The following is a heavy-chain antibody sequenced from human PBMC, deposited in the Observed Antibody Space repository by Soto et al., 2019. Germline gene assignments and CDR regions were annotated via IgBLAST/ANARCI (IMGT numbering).Heavy chain of an antibody. CDR3: ARPSLTRSGYYFLDF. D-gene: IGHD3-22*01. Sequence: GEALKISCKGSGYSLSSYWIGWVRQMPGKGLEWRGIIYPGDSDTRYSPSFQGQVTISADKSISTAYLQWSSLKASDTAMYYCARPSLTRSGYYFLDFCGQGTLGTVSS. CDR2: IYPGDSDT. J-gene: IGHJ4*02. CDR1: GYSLSSYW. V-gene: IGHV5-51*01.